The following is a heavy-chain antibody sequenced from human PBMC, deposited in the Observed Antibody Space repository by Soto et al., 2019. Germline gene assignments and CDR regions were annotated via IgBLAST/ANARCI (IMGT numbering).Heavy chain of an antibody. CDR2: ISWNSGSI. Sequence: PGGSLRLSCAASGFTFDDYAMHWVRQAPGKGLEWVSGISWNSGSIGYADSVKGRFTISRDNAKNSLYLQMNSLRAEDTALYYFAKDISRSDYGSGSDDNVYYYYGRDVWGQGTTVTVSS. CDR3: AKDISRSDYGSGSDDNVYYYYGRDV. V-gene: IGHV3-9*01. CDR1: GFTFDDYA. J-gene: IGHJ6*02. D-gene: IGHD3-10*01.